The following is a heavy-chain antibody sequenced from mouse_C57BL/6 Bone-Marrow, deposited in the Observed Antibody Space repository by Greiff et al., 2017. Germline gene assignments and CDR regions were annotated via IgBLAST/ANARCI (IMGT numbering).Heavy chain of an antibody. CDR3: ARPSTMITTIYYGG. Sequence: QVQLQQSGAELARPGASVKLSCTASGYTFTSYGMSWVKQRTGQGLEWIGEVYPRSGNTNYNEKFKGKATLTADKSSSTAYMELRSLTSEDSAVYTCARPSTMITTIYYGGWGPRTTVTASS. J-gene: IGHJ1*01. CDR2: VYPRSGNT. CDR1: GYTFTSYG. V-gene: IGHV1-81*01. D-gene: IGHD2-4*01.